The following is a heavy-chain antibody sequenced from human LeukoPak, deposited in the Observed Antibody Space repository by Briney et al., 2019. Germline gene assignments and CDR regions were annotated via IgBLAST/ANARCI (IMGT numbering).Heavy chain of an antibody. CDR1: GDSISSGSYY. D-gene: IGHD1-26*01. Sequence: SQTLSLTCTVSGDSISSGSYYWSWIRQPAGEGLEWIGRIYSSGRTHYSPSLKSRVAISVDTSKNRFSLRLSSVTAADTAVYYCARDRYSGSYPLDSWGQGTLVTVSS. J-gene: IGHJ4*02. CDR3: ARDRYSGSYPLDS. CDR2: IYSSGRT. V-gene: IGHV4-61*02.